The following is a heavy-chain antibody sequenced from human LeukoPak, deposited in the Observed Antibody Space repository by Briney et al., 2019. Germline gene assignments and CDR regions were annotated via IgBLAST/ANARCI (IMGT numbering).Heavy chain of an antibody. CDR3: ARGLHRHFDY. CDR2: ISSSSSTI. J-gene: IGHJ4*02. V-gene: IGHV3-48*01. Sequence: GGSLRLSCAASGFTFSSYSMNWVRQAPGKGLEWVSYISSSSSTIYYADSVKGRFTISRDNAKNSLYLQMNSLRAEDTAVYYCARGLHRHFDYWGQGTLVTVSS. CDR1: GFTFSSYS.